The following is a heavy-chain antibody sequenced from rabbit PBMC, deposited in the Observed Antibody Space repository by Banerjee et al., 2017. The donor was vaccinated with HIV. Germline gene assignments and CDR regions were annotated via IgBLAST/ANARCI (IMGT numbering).Heavy chain of an antibody. V-gene: IGHV1S43*01. CDR1: GFSFSSGYY. D-gene: IGHD4-1*01. J-gene: IGHJ4*01. CDR3: ARDLAGVIGWNFNL. Sequence: GFSFSSGYYMCWVRQAPGKGLEWIGYIYIDSGTTDYASWVNGRFTISRSTSLNTVDLKMTSLTAADTATYFCARDLAGVIGWNFNLWGPGTLVTVS. CDR2: IYIDSGTT.